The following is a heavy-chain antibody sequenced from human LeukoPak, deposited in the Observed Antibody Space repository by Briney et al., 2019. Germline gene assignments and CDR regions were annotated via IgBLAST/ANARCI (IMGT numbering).Heavy chain of an antibody. D-gene: IGHD3-3*02. CDR2: IYYSGST. V-gene: IGHV4-59*08. CDR1: GGSVSNYY. CDR3: ARTSIFGVVRFDP. Sequence: SETLSLTCSVSGGSVSNYYWSWIRQRPGKGLECVGYIYYSGSTNYNPSLKSRVNISVDTSKNQFSLKLSSVTAADTAVYYCARTSIFGVVRFDPWGQGTLVTVSS. J-gene: IGHJ5*02.